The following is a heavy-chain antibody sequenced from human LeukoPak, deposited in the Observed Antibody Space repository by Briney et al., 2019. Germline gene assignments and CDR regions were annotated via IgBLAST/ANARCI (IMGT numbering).Heavy chain of an antibody. D-gene: IGHD1-26*01. Sequence: PSETLSLTCTVSGGSISSSSYYWGWIRQPPGKGLEWIGSIYYSGSTYYNPSLKSRVTISVDTSKNQFSLKLSSVTAADTAVYYCARHREWELDYWGQRTLVTVSS. J-gene: IGHJ4*02. V-gene: IGHV4-39*01. CDR1: GGSISSSSYY. CDR2: IYYSGST. CDR3: ARHREWELDY.